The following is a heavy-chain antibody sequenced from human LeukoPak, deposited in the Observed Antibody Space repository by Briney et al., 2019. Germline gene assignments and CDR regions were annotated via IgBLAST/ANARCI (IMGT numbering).Heavy chain of an antibody. CDR1: GGSFGGYY. D-gene: IGHD2-21*02. CDR3: ALMVVTIFDY. V-gene: IGHV4-34*01. Sequence: SETLSLTCAVYGGSFGGYYWSWIRQPPGKGLEWIGEINHSGSTNYNPSLKSRVTISVDTSKNQFSLKLSSVTAADTAVYYCALMVVTIFDYWGQGTLVTVSS. CDR2: INHSGST. J-gene: IGHJ4*02.